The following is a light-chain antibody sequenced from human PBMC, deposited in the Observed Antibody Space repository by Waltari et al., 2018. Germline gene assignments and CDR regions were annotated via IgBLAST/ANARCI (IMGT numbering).Light chain of an antibody. CDR2: ASP. V-gene: IGKV1-39*01. Sequence: DIQMTQSPSSLSASVGARVTITCRASQSISKDLNWYQQKPGKVPKLLIYASPSLQSGVPSRFSGSGSGTDFTLTISSLQPEDFATYYCQQSYSTPYTFGQGTKLEIK. CDR1: QSISKD. CDR3: QQSYSTPYT. J-gene: IGKJ2*01.